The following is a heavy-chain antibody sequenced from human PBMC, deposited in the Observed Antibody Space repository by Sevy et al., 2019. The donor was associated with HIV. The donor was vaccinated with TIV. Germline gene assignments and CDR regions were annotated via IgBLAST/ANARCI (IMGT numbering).Heavy chain of an antibody. D-gene: IGHD4-17*01. CDR1: GFSFSSYE. CDR3: ARDLPPSATTVAHFDY. Sequence: GGSLRLSCAASGFSFSSYEMNWVRQAPGKGMEWVSFITSSGSTKHYSDSVRGRFTISRDNAKNSLSLQMNSLRAEDTAIYYCARDLPPSATTVAHFDYWGQGTLVTVSS. V-gene: IGHV3-48*03. CDR2: ITSSGSTK. J-gene: IGHJ4*02.